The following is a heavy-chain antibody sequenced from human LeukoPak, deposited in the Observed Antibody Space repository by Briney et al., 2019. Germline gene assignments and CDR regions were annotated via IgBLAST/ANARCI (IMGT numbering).Heavy chain of an antibody. Sequence: GASVKVSCKASGYTFTSYGISWVRQAPGQGLEWMGWISAYNGNTNYAQKLQGRVTMTTDTSTSTAYMELRSLRSDDTAVYYCAREYLDSSGWYPPAGWYFDYWGQGTLVTVSS. CDR1: GYTFTSYG. CDR2: ISAYNGNT. V-gene: IGHV1-18*01. CDR3: AREYLDSSGWYPPAGWYFDY. D-gene: IGHD6-19*01. J-gene: IGHJ4*02.